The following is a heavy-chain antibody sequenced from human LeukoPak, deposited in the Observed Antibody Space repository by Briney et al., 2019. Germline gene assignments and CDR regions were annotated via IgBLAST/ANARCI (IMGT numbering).Heavy chain of an antibody. V-gene: IGHV3-48*02. CDR2: ISSSSTI. Sequence: GGSLRLSCAASGFTFSSYSMNWVRQAPGKGLEWVSYISSSSTIYYADSVKGRFTISRDNAKNSLYLQMNSLRDEDTAVYYCARDQLRGPGSYWGQGTLVTVSS. D-gene: IGHD3-10*01. CDR1: GFTFSSYS. J-gene: IGHJ4*02. CDR3: ARDQLRGPGSY.